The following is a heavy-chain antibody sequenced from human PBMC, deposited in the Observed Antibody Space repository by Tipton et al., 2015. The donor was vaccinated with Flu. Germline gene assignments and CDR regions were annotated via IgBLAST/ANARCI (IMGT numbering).Heavy chain of an antibody. V-gene: IGHV4-39*07. CDR3: ARDRADYDFWSGYYGGIYYYYGMDV. Sequence: TLSLTCTVSGGSISSSSYYWGWIRQPPGKWLEWIGSIYYSGSTYYNPSLKSRVTISVDTSKNQFSLTLSSVTAADTAVYYCARDRADYDFWSGYYGGIYYYYGMDVWGQGTTVTVSS. J-gene: IGHJ6*02. CDR2: IYYSGST. D-gene: IGHD3-3*01. CDR1: GGSISSSSYY.